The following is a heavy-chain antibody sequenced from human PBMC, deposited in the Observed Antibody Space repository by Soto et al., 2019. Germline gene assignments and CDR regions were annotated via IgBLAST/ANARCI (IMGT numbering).Heavy chain of an antibody. CDR2: IYYSGST. CDR1: GGSISSYY. J-gene: IGHJ6*02. Sequence: SETLSLTCTVSGGSISSYYWSWIRQPPGKGLEWIGYIYYSGSTNYNPSLKSRVTISVDTSKNQFSLKLSSMTAADTAVYYCARHSGSYYYYYYYGMDVWGQGTTVTVSS. D-gene: IGHD1-26*01. V-gene: IGHV4-59*08. CDR3: ARHSGSYYYYYYYGMDV.